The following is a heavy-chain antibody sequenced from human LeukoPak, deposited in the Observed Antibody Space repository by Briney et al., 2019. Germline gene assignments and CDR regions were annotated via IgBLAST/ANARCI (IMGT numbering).Heavy chain of an antibody. J-gene: IGHJ4*02. CDR2: IYYSGST. CDR3: ARERALAGTVSFEY. CDR1: GGSISSYY. Sequence: PSEALSLTCTVSGGSISSYYWSWIRQPPGKGLEWIGYIYYSGSTNYNPSLKSRVTISVDTSKNQFSLKLSSVTAADTAVYYCARERALAGTVSFEYWGQGTLVTVSS. V-gene: IGHV4-59*01. D-gene: IGHD6-19*01.